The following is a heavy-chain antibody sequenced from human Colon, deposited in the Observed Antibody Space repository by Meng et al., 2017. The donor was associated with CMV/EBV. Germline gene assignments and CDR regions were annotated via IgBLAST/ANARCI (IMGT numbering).Heavy chain of an antibody. V-gene: IGHV3-7*01. CDR2: IKPDGSGK. Sequence: GGSLRLSCAASGFTFSSYAMHWVRQAPGKGLEWVANIKPDGSGKYYVDSVKGRFSISRDNGKNYVDSVKGRFTISRDNAKNSLFLQMNSLRAEDTAVYYCARVSQRYGVDFDYWGQGTLVTVSS. D-gene: IGHD3-9*01. CDR3: ARVSQRYGVDFDY. J-gene: IGHJ4*02. CDR1: GFTFSSYA.